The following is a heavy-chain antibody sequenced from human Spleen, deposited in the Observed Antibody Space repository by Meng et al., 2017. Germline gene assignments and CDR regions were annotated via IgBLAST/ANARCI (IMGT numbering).Heavy chain of an antibody. CDR2: IFWDDDK. Sequence: SGPTLVKPTQTLTLTCSFSGFSLTPRGVGVSWIRQPPGKALEWLAFIFWDDDKRYSPSLHTRLTITKGTTKNQVVLTKTNMDTVDTATYYCPHTQGSWGGDVFDIWGQGTMVTVSS. V-gene: IGHV2-5*02. D-gene: IGHD7-27*01. J-gene: IGHJ3*02. CDR1: GFSLTPRGVG. CDR3: PHTQGSWGGDVFDI.